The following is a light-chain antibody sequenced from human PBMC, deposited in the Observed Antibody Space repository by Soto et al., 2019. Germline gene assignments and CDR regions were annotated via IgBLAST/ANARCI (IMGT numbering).Light chain of an antibody. CDR3: CSYAGSSVA. CDR2: EGS. Sequence: QSALTQPASVSGSPGQSITISCTGTSSDVWSYNLVSWYQQHPGKAPKLMIYEGSKRPSVVSNRFSGSKSGNTASLTISGVQAEDEAEYYCCSYAGSSVAFGGGTQLTVL. J-gene: IGLJ2*01. CDR1: SSDVWSYNL. V-gene: IGLV2-23*01.